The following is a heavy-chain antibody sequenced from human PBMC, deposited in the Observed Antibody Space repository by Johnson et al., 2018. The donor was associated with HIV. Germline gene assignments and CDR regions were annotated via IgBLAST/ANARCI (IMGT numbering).Heavy chain of an antibody. J-gene: IGHJ3*02. CDR2: IWYDGSNK. CDR1: GFSFNNYG. Sequence: QVQLVESGGGVVQPGRSLRLSCAASGFSFNNYGMHWVRQAPGKGLEWVAVIWYDGSNKFYLDSVTGRFTIPRDTSKNTLYRQMNSLGTEDTAVYYCAKYLGTHIVGAEGAFDIWGQGTMVTVSS. CDR3: AKYLGTHIVGAEGAFDI. V-gene: IGHV3-33*06. D-gene: IGHD1-26*01.